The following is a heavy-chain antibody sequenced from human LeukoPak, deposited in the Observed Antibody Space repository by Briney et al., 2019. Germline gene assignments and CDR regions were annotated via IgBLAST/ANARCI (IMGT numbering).Heavy chain of an antibody. CDR2: ISSSSGHI. J-gene: IGHJ4*02. D-gene: IGHD6-6*01. Sequence: GGSLRLSCVASGLTLSRYSMNWVRQAPGKGLEWVSSISSSSGHIYYADSVKGRLTISRDNAESSVYLQMNSLRAEDTAVYYCAGGSSTSSYYFDYWGQGTLVTVSS. V-gene: IGHV3-21*06. CDR3: AGGSSTSSYYFDY. CDR1: GLTLSRYS.